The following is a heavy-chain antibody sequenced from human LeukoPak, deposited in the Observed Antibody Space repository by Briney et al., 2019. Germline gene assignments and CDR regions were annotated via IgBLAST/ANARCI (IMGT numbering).Heavy chain of an antibody. Sequence: PGGSLRLSCAASGFTFSSYWMSWVRQAPGKGLEWVANIKQDGSEKYHVDSVRGRFTISRGNAKNSLYLQMNSLRAEDTAVYYCATMGLELLPYYFDYWGQGTLVTVSS. V-gene: IGHV3-7*01. CDR1: GFTFSSYW. J-gene: IGHJ4*02. CDR2: IKQDGSEK. D-gene: IGHD1-7*01. CDR3: ATMGLELLPYYFDY.